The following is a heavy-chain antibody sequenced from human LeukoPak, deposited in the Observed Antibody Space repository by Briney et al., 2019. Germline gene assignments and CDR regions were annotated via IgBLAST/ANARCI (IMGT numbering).Heavy chain of an antibody. D-gene: IGHD5-18*01. V-gene: IGHV3-23*01. J-gene: IGHJ4*02. CDR3: ARDQYSYGYIDY. Sequence: GGSLRLSCAASGFTFSSYAMSWVRQAPGKGLEWVSAISGSGGSTYYADSVKGRFTISRDNSKNTVFLQMNSLRAEDTAVYYCARDQYSYGYIDYWGQGTLVAVSS. CDR2: ISGSGGST. CDR1: GFTFSSYA.